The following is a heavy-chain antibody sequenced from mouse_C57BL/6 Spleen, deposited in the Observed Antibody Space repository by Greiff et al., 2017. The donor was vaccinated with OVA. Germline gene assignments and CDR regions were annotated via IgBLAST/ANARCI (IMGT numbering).Heavy chain of an antibody. CDR2: IYPGDGDT. D-gene: IGHD2-3*01. Sequence: LVESGPELVKPGASVKISCKASGYAFSSSWMNWVKQRPGKGLEWIGRIYPGDGDTNYNGKFKGKATLTADKSSSTAYMQLSSLTSEDSAVYFCAGKMAWFAYWGQGTLVTVSA. CDR3: AGKMAWFAY. J-gene: IGHJ3*01. CDR1: GYAFSSSW. V-gene: IGHV1-82*01.